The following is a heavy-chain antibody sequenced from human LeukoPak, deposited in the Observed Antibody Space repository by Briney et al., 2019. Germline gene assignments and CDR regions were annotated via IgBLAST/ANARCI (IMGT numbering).Heavy chain of an antibody. CDR1: GGSISSGSYY. J-gene: IGHJ6*03. D-gene: IGHD1-26*01. CDR2: IYTSGST. Sequence: SETLSLTCTVSGGSISSGSYYWSWIRQPAGKGLEWIGRIYTSGSTNYNPSLKSRVTISVDTSKNQFSLKLSSVTAADTAVYYCAIGGRYYMDVWGKGTTVTVSS. CDR3: AIGGRYYMDV. V-gene: IGHV4-61*02.